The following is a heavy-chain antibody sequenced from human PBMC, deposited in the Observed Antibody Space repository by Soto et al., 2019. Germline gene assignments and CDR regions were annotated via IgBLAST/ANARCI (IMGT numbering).Heavy chain of an antibody. CDR2: FDPEDGET. CDR3: ATASRGYDILTGYRNWFDP. J-gene: IGHJ5*02. D-gene: IGHD3-9*01. Sequence: ASVKVSCKVSGYTLTELSMHWVRQAPGKGLEWMGGFDPEDGETIYAQKFQGRVTMTEDTSTDTAYMELSSLRSEDTAVYYCATASRGYDILTGYRNWFDPWGQGTLVTVSS. V-gene: IGHV1-24*01. CDR1: GYTLTELS.